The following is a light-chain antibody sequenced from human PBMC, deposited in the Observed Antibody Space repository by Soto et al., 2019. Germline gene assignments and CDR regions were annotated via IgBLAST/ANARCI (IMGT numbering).Light chain of an antibody. J-gene: IGKJ1*01. V-gene: IGKV1-6*01. CDR2: AAS. CDR1: RDIGSD. Sequence: ATQMTQSPSSLSASVGDRITITCRASRDIGSDLSWYQQKPGKAPTLLIYAASNLQSGVPSRFRGRTSSTGITLAGRRLPPSDFPTYCRLKLHDYPWTLSHVTKVDI. CDR3: LKLHDYPWT.